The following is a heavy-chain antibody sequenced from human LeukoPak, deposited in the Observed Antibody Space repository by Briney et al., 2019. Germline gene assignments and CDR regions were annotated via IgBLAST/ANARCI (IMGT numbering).Heavy chain of an antibody. D-gene: IGHD3-3*01. CDR1: GYTLTELS. CDR2: FDPEDGET. V-gene: IGHV1-24*01. CDR3: AARITIFGVVFGWFDP. Sequence: ASVKVSCKVSGYTLTELSMHWVRQAPGKGLEWMGGFDPEDGETIYAQEFQGRVTMTEDTSTDTAYMELSSLRSEDTAVYYCAARITIFGVVFGWFDPWGQGTLVTVSS. J-gene: IGHJ5*02.